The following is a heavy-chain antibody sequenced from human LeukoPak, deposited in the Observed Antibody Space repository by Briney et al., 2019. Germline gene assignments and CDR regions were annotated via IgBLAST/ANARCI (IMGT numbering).Heavy chain of an antibody. D-gene: IGHD3-22*01. V-gene: IGHV4-34*01. CDR3: ARATVVSSGYYYVFHFDY. CDR1: GGSFSGYY. J-gene: IGHJ4*02. Sequence: SETLSLTCAVSGGSFSGYYWSWIRQPPGKGLEWIGEINHSGSTNYNPSLKSRVTMSVDTSKNQFSLKLSSVTAADTAVYCCARATVVSSGYYYVFHFDYWGQGTLVTVSS. CDR2: INHSGST.